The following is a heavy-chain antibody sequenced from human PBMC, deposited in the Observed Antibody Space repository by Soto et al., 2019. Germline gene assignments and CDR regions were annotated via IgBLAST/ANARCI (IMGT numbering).Heavy chain of an antibody. CDR1: CYSFTTYG. CDR3: ARNGGRSSPLDC. D-gene: IGHD6-6*01. CDR2: ISIYNGDT. V-gene: IGHV1-18*01. Sequence: GXSVKVSFKASCYSFTTYGITWGRQAPGQGLQWMGWISIYNGDTKYAQNFQGRITMTTDTSTNTAYMELSSLRSDDTAVYYCARNGGRSSPLDCWGQGTQVTVYS. J-gene: IGHJ4*02.